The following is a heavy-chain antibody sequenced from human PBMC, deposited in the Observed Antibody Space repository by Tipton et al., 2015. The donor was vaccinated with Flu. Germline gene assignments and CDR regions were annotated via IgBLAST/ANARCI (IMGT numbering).Heavy chain of an antibody. Sequence: TLSLTCAVSGDSIRSSNYYWGWIRQPPGKGLEWIGNIFHSGNTYHNPALKSRVTISIDTSKNQFSLKLTSVTAADTAVYFCARRDYSNYVSEPENWFDPWGQGALVTVSS. CDR2: IFHSGNT. CDR1: GDSIRSSNYY. CDR3: ARRDYSNYVSEPENWFDP. D-gene: IGHD4-11*01. J-gene: IGHJ5*02. V-gene: IGHV4-39*01.